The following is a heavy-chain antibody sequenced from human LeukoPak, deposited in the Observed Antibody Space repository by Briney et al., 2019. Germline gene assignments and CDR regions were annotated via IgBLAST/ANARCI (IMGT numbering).Heavy chain of an antibody. CDR3: AKGGSCVDI. Sequence: GRSLRLSCAASGFTFSSYGMHGVRQAPGKGLEWVAVISYDGSNKYYADSLKGRFTISRDNSKKTLYLQMNSLRAEDTAVYYCAKGGSCVDIWGQGTMVTVSS. J-gene: IGHJ3*02. CDR1: GFTFSSYG. CDR2: ISYDGSNK. V-gene: IGHV3-30*18. D-gene: IGHD1-26*01.